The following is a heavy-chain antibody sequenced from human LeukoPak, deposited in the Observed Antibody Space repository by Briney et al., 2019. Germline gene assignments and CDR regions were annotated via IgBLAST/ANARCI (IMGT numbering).Heavy chain of an antibody. CDR3: ARGIQMGYYFDY. CDR2: IYNSGIT. J-gene: IGHJ4*02. D-gene: IGHD5-18*01. Sequence: SETLSLTCTVSGGSISSNYYWSWIRQPAGKGLEYIGRIYNSGITNYNPSLKSRVTISVDTSKNQFSLKLSSVTAADTAVYYCARGIQMGYYFDYWGQGTLVTVSS. CDR1: GGSISSNYY. V-gene: IGHV4-4*07.